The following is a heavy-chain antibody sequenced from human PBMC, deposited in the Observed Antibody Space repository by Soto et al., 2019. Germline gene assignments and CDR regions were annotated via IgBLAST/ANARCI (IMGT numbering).Heavy chain of an antibody. J-gene: IGHJ4*02. V-gene: IGHV4-34*01. Sequence: QVQLQQWGAGLLKPSETLSLTCAVYGGSFSGYYWSWIRQPPGKGLEWIGEIRHSGSTNYNPSLKSRVTISVDTSKNQFSLKLSSVIAADTAVYYCARTYGGNSFDYWGQGTLVTVSS. CDR2: IRHSGST. CDR1: GGSFSGYY. CDR3: ARTYGGNSFDY. D-gene: IGHD2-21*02.